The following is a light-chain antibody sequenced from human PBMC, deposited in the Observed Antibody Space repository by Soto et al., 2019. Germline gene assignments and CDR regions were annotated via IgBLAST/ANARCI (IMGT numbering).Light chain of an antibody. CDR3: ATWDSSLSVVL. Sequence: QSVLTQPPSVSAAPGQRVTISCSGSSSTIGSNHVSWYQQFPGSAPKLVIYDNDKRPSGILVPLSGSRSGTSATLGITGLQTEDEADYYCATWDSSLSVVLFGGGTKRTVL. J-gene: IGLJ2*01. CDR2: DND. V-gene: IGLV1-51*01. CDR1: SSTIGSNH.